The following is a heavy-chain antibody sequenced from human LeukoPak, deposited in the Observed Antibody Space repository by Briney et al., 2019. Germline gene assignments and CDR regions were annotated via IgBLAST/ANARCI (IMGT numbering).Heavy chain of an antibody. V-gene: IGHV4-4*07. CDR2: IYTNDNS. Sequence: NPSETLSLTCTVSGGSMTYYFWSWVRQPAGKGLEWIGRIYTNDNSNYNPSLKSRVTMSLDTSKNQSSLRLRSVTAADTAIYYCARESTTLGSPYYFDFWGPGTGVTVSS. CDR3: ARESTTLGSPYYFDF. D-gene: IGHD1/OR15-1a*01. CDR1: GGSMTYYF. J-gene: IGHJ4*02.